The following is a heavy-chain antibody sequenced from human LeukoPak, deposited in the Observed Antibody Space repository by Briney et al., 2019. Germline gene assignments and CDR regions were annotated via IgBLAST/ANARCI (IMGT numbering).Heavy chain of an antibody. Sequence: PGGSLRLSCAASGFAFDIYWMTWVRQAPGKGLEWVANIKKDGSDRQYVDAVRGGFTVSKDNAKNSLYLQTNSLRADDTAVYYCVSLRVSTVRDSFDLRGQGTMVTVSS. J-gene: IGHJ3*01. CDR1: GFAFDIYW. V-gene: IGHV3-7*01. D-gene: IGHD3-10*01. CDR3: VSLRVSTVRDSFDL. CDR2: IKKDGSDR.